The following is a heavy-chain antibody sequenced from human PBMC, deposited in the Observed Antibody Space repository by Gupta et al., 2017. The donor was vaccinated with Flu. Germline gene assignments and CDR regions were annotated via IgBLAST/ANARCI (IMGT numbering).Heavy chain of an antibody. V-gene: IGHV3-21*01. J-gene: IGHJ4*02. Sequence: APGKGLEWVSSISSSSSYIYYADSVKGRFTISRDNAKNSLYLQMNSLRAEDTAVYYCARDPFTFGGVIAPDYWGQGTLVTVSS. CDR2: ISSSSSYI. D-gene: IGHD3-16*02. CDR3: ARDPFTFGGVIAPDY.